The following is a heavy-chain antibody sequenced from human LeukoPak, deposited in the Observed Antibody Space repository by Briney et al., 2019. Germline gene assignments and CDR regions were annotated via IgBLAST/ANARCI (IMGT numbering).Heavy chain of an antibody. CDR3: AKDRLESYGSARYYFDS. CDR1: GFSFSTYG. CDR2: IRHDGSSK. J-gene: IGHJ4*02. D-gene: IGHD5-18*01. Sequence: GGSLRLSCVASGFSFSTYGMHWVCQAPGKGREGVAFIRHDGSSKYYADSVKGRFTIYRDSSKDTLYLQMNSLRTEDTAVYYCAKDRLESYGSARYYFDSWGQGSLVTVSS. V-gene: IGHV3-30*02.